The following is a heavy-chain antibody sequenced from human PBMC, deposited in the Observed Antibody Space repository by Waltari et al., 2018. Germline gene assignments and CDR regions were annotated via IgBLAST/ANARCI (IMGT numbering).Heavy chain of an antibody. CDR2: IYTSGST. Sequence: QVQLQESGPGLVKPSQTLSLTCTVSGGSISSGSYYWSWIRQPAGKGLEWIGYIYTSGSTNYNPSLKGRVTISVDTSKNQFSLKLSSVTAADTAVYYCARGSMDVWGQGTTVTVSS. CDR1: GGSISSGSYY. V-gene: IGHV4-61*09. CDR3: ARGSMDV. J-gene: IGHJ6*02.